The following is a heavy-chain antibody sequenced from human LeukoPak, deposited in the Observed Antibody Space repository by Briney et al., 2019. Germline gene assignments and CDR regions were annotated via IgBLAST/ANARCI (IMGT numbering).Heavy chain of an antibody. V-gene: IGHV1-24*01. CDR2: FDPEDGET. CDR1: GYTLTELS. J-gene: IGHJ4*02. D-gene: IGHD6-19*01. Sequence: ASVTVSCKVSGYTLTELSMHWVRQAPGKGLEWMGGFDPEDGETIYAQKFQGRVTMTRDTSTSTVYMELSSLRSEDTAVYYCARDPYSSDWYEFDYWGQGTLVTVSS. CDR3: ARDPYSSDWYEFDY.